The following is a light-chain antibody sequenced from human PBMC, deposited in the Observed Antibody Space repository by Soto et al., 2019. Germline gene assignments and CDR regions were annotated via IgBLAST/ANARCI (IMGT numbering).Light chain of an antibody. CDR2: EVT. Sequence: QSVLTQPASVSGSPGQSITISCAGTSNDIGGYNYVSWYQQHPGRAPKLMIYEVTNRPLGVSNRLSCPKSGNTASLAISGLQAEDEADYYCSSYSNSNTLWVFGGGTKVTVL. V-gene: IGLV2-14*01. CDR1: SNDIGGYNY. CDR3: SSYSNSNTLWV. J-gene: IGLJ3*02.